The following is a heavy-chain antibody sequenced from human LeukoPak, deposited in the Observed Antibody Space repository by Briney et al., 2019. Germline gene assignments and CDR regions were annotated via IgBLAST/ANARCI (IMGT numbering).Heavy chain of an antibody. J-gene: IGHJ4*02. CDR3: ARDAGLFDY. Sequence: KPSETLSLTCTVSGYSISSGYYWGWIRQPPGKGLEWIGSIYYSGSTYYNPSLKSRVTISVDTSKNQFSLKLSSVTAADTAVYYCARDAGLFDYRGQGTLVTVSS. D-gene: IGHD3/OR15-3a*01. CDR2: IYYSGST. V-gene: IGHV4-38-2*02. CDR1: GYSISSGYY.